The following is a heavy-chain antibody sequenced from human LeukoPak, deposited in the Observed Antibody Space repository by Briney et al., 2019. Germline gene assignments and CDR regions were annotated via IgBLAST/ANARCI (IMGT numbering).Heavy chain of an antibody. CDR2: MNPNTGHT. Sequence: ASVKVSCKASGYTFTSYGISWVRQATGQGLEWMGWMNPNTGHTGFTQKFQGRVTMTRSISLNTAYMELSSLRSEDTAVYFCGRVQSGSLLRYGMDVWGQGTTVTVSS. V-gene: IGHV1-8*02. D-gene: IGHD3-10*01. CDR1: GYTFTSYG. J-gene: IGHJ6*02. CDR3: GRVQSGSLLRYGMDV.